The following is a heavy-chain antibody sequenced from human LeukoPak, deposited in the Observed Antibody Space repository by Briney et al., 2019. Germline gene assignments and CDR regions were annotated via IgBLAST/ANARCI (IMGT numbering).Heavy chain of an antibody. J-gene: IGHJ5*01. V-gene: IGHV3-48*03. Sequence: LAGGSLRLSCAASGFTFSSYEMNWVRQAPGKGLEWVSYISSSGSTIYYADSVKGRFTISRDNAKNSLYLQMNSLRADDTAIYYCAKLSVWDGSGSYDSWGQGTLVTVSS. CDR3: AKLSVWDGSGSYDS. D-gene: IGHD3-10*01. CDR2: ISSSGSTI. CDR1: GFTFSSYE.